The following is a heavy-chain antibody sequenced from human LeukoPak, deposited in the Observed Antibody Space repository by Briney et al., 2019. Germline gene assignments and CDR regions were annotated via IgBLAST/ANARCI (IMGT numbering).Heavy chain of an antibody. CDR2: ISDSGGS. CDR3: ARAPAAGTWPDY. J-gene: IGHJ4*02. Sequence: PSETLSLTCSVPGGSVSSGISYWSWIRQPPGEGLEWIANISDSGGSDYNPSLRGRVTISLDTSKNQFSLRLTSVTAADTAVYYCARAPAAGTWPDYWGQGTLVTVSS. CDR1: GGSVSSGISY. V-gene: IGHV4-61*01. D-gene: IGHD6-13*01.